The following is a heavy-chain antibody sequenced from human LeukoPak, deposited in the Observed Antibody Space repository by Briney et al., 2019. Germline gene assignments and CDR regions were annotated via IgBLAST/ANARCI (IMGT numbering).Heavy chain of an antibody. CDR2: IGSSSRYI. Sequence: GGSLRLSCAASGFTFNIYTMTWVRQAPGKGLEWVSSIGSSSRYIYYADSVKGRFTISRDNSKNTLYLQMNSLRAEDTAVYYCARDSCSSTSCQGNFDYWGQGTLVTVSS. CDR1: GFTFNIYT. D-gene: IGHD2-2*01. J-gene: IGHJ4*02. V-gene: IGHV3-21*04. CDR3: ARDSCSSTSCQGNFDY.